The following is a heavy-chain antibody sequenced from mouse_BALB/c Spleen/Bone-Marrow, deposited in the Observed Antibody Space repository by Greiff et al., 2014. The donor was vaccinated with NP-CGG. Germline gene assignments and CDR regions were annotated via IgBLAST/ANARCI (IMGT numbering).Heavy chain of an antibody. CDR1: GFTFSSYT. CDR2: ISNXXXXX. Sequence: EVHLVESGGGLVQPGGSXKXXXAXSGFTFSSYTMSWVRQTPEKRXEXVAYISNXXXXXXXXXXXXXXXXNXXNXXKNTLYLQMSSLKPEDTAMYYCARHVGNPYAXDYWGQGTSVTVSS. V-gene: IGHV5-12-2*01. J-gene: IGHJ4*01. CDR3: ARHVGNPYAXDY.